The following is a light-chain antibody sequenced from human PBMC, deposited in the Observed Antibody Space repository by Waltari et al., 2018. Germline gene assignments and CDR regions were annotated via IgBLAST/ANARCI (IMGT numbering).Light chain of an antibody. V-gene: IGKV3-20*01. CDR3: QQYGSSPPRT. CDR2: GAS. CDR1: QTVSSSY. J-gene: IGKJ1*01. Sequence: EIVFTQSPGTLSLSPGERATLSCRASQTVSSSYLAWYQQKPGQAPRPLIYGASSRATGSPDRFSGSGSGTDFTLTISRLEPEDFAVYYCQQYGSSPPRTFGQGTKVEIK.